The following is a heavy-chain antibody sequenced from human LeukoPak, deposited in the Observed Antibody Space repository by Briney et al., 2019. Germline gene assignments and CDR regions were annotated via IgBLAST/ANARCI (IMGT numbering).Heavy chain of an antibody. J-gene: IGHJ4*02. V-gene: IGHV3-21*01. CDR1: GCTFSSYS. CDR2: ISSSSSYI. CDR3: ARAGDYGDYFDY. Sequence: KPGGSLRLSCAASGCTFSSYSMNWVRQAPGKGLEWVSSISSSSSYIYYADSVKGLFSISRDNAKNSLYLQMNSLRAEDMAVYYCARAGDYGDYFDYWGQGTLVTVCS. D-gene: IGHD4-17*01.